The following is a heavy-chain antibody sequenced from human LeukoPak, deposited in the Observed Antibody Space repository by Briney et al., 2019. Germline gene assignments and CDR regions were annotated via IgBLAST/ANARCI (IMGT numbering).Heavy chain of an antibody. CDR1: AFIFSRYA. Sequence: PGGSLRLSCAASAFIFSRYAMHWVRQAPGKGREWVAVLSYDDTNEYYADSVAGRFTISRDNSKNTLYLQMNSLRPDDTAVYWCERDRRDGNNLAFHFDSWGQGTLVTVSS. J-gene: IGHJ4*02. V-gene: IGHV3-30*04. D-gene: IGHD5-24*01. CDR2: LSYDDTNE. CDR3: ERDRRDGNNLAFHFDS.